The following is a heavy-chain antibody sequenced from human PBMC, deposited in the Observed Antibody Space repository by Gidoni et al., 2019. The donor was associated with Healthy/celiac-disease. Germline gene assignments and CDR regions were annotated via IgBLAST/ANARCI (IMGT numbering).Heavy chain of an antibody. CDR2: ISWNSGSI. Sequence: EVQLVESGGGLVQPGRSLRLSCAASGFTFDDYAMHWVRQAPGKGLEWVSGISWNSGSIGYADSVKGRFTISRDKAKNSLYLQMNSLRAEDTALYYCAKLDYYDSSGPVQHWGQGTLVTVSS. D-gene: IGHD3-22*01. V-gene: IGHV3-9*01. CDR3: AKLDYYDSSGPVQH. J-gene: IGHJ1*01. CDR1: GFTFDDYA.